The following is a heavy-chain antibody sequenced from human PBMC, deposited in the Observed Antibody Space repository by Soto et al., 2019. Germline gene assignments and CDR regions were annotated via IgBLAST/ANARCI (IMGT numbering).Heavy chain of an antibody. CDR3: ARVDCVGGTCYSLAGSLYYYMDV. CDR2: INSDGSVS. J-gene: IGHJ6*03. Sequence: EVQLVESGGGLVQPGGSLRLSCAASGFTFSNYWMYWVRQAPGKGLEWVSRINSDGSVSSYADSVKGRLTISRDNVKNTLYLQMDSLRAQDTAVYYCARVDCVGGTCYSLAGSLYYYMDVWGKGTTVTVFS. CDR1: GFTFSNYW. D-gene: IGHD2-15*01. V-gene: IGHV3-74*02.